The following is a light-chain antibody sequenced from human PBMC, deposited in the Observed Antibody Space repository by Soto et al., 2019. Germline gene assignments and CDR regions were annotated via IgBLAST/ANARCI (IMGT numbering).Light chain of an antibody. V-gene: IGKV1-39*01. Sequence: DIQMTQSPSSLSASVGDRVTITCRASQSISSYLNWYQQKPGKAPKLLIYAASSLQSGVPSRFSGGGSGTDFTLTISSLQPEDFATYYCQQSYSTLPTVGGGTKVEIK. J-gene: IGKJ4*01. CDR1: QSISSY. CDR3: QQSYSTLPT. CDR2: AAS.